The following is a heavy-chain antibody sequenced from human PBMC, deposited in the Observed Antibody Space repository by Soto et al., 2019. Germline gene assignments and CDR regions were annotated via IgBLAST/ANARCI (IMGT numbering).Heavy chain of an antibody. CDR3: TRDRPGPQHYFDY. CDR1: GVSFSSDW. CDR2: INTDGTGT. Sequence: GWSLGLSCSASGVSFSSDWLHWVRQPPGKGLEWVSRINTDGTGTSYADSVKGRFTISRDNAKNTLYLQMNSLRAEDTAIYYSTRDRPGPQHYFDYWGQGNMVTVPQ. D-gene: IGHD6-6*01. V-gene: IGHV3-74*01. J-gene: IGHJ4*02.